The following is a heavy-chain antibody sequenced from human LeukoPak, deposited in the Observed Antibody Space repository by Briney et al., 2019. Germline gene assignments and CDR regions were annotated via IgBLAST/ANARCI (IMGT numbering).Heavy chain of an antibody. CDR1: GFTFSSYA. D-gene: IGHD6-19*01. J-gene: IGHJ6*02. V-gene: IGHV3-30-3*01. CDR3: ARVGDSGAVAHGMDV. CDR2: ISYDGSNK. Sequence: GRSLRLSCAASGFTFSSYAMHWVRQAPGKGLEWVAVISYDGSNKYYADSVKGRFTISRDNSKNTLYLQMNSPRAEDTAVYYCARVGDSGAVAHGMDVWGQGTTVTVSS.